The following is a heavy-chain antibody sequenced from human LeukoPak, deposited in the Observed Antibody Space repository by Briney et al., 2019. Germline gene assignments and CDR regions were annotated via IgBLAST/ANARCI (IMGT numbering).Heavy chain of an antibody. D-gene: IGHD3-22*01. CDR1: GGSISSGGYY. CDR2: IYYSGST. Sequence: PSETLSLTCTVSGGSISSGGYYWSWIRQHPGKGLEWIGYIYYSGSTYYNPSLKSRVTISVDTSKNQFSLKLSSVTAADTAVYYCARSRWLFSGWYFDLWGRGTLVTVSS. J-gene: IGHJ2*01. CDR3: ARSRWLFSGWYFDL. V-gene: IGHV4-31*03.